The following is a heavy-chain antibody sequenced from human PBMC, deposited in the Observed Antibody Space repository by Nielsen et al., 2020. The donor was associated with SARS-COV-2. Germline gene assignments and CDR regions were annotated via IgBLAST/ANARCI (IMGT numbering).Heavy chain of an antibody. CDR1: GGSISSYY. CDR3: ARADWDDSSGYYYGY. J-gene: IGHJ4*02. V-gene: IGHV4-34*01. CDR2: INHSGST. Sequence: SETLSLTCTVSGGSISSYYWSWIRQPPGKGLEWIGEINHSGSTNYNPSLKSRVTISVDTSKNQFSLKLSSVTAADTAVYYCARADWDDSSGYYYGYWGQGTLVTVSS. D-gene: IGHD3-22*01.